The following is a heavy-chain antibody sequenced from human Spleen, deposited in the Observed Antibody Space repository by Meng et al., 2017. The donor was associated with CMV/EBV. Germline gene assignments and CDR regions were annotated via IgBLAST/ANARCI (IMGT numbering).Heavy chain of an antibody. J-gene: IGHJ4*02. CDR3: VRSYTPSVSYYFDY. D-gene: IGHD3-10*01. Sequence: GESLKISCAASGFTFGAYIMNWVRQAPGKGLEWVSSIGSSNPFIYYADSVKGRFTISRDDAKDSLYRQMNSLGAEDTAVYYCVRSYTPSVSYYFDYWGLGTLVTVSS. V-gene: IGHV3-21*01. CDR1: GFTFGAYI. CDR2: IGSSNPFI.